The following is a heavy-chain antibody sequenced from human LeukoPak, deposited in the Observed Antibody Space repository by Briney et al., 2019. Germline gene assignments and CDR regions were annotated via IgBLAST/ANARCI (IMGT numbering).Heavy chain of an antibody. CDR1: GFTFSDYY. Sequence: GGSLRLSCAASGFTFSDYYMSWIRQAPGKGLEWVSYISSSGSTIYYADSVKGRFTISRDNAKNSLYLQMNSLRAEDTAVYYCARDRLVDCSGGSCYSLSWFDPWGQGTLVTVSS. D-gene: IGHD2-15*01. V-gene: IGHV3-11*04. J-gene: IGHJ5*02. CDR2: ISSSGSTI. CDR3: ARDRLVDCSGGSCYSLSWFDP.